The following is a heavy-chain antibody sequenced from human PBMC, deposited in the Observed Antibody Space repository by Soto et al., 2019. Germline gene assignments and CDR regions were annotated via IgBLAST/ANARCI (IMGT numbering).Heavy chain of an antibody. J-gene: IGHJ4*02. CDR1: GFSFSSYG. CDR3: AKDRIAVIAALPFDS. V-gene: IGHV3-23*01. Sequence: GGSLRLSCAASGFSFSSYGLSWVRQAPGKGLEWVSGIGDGGFSTYYADSVKGRFTISRDNSKTTLYLQMNSPRAEDTAVYYCAKDRIAVIAALPFDSRGQRTLVTVSS. CDR2: IGDGGFST. D-gene: IGHD6-13*01.